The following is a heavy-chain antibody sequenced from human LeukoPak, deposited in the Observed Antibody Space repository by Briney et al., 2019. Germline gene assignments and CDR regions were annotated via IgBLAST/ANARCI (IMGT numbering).Heavy chain of an antibody. CDR2: INHSGST. J-gene: IGHJ4*02. V-gene: IGHV4-34*01. CDR1: VEPFSVYY. Sequence: SETLSLTCAVYVEPFSVYYWSWIRQPPARGLEWIGEINHSGSTNYNASLKSRVTISVNTSKNQFSLKLSSVSAADTAVYYSARPLNWGSMHIFVYWGEGTLDTVSS. D-gene: IGHD7-27*01. CDR3: ARPLNWGSMHIFVY.